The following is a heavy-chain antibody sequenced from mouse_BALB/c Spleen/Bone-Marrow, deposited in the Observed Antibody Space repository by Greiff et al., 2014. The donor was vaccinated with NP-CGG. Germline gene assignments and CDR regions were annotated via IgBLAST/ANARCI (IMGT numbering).Heavy chain of an antibody. CDR1: GFTFSSFG. D-gene: IGHD2-4*01. Sequence: EVKVVESGGGLVQPGGSRKLSCAASGFTFSSFGMHWVRQAPEKGLEWVAYISSGSSTIYYADTVKGRFTISRDNPKNTLFLQMTSLRSEDTAMYYCARDDYDYAMDYWGQGTSVTVSS. CDR2: ISSGSSTI. J-gene: IGHJ4*01. V-gene: IGHV5-17*02. CDR3: ARDDYDYAMDY.